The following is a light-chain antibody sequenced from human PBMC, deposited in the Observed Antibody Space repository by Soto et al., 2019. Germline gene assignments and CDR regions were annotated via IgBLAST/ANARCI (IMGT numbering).Light chain of an antibody. CDR1: SSDVGGYNY. V-gene: IGLV2-14*01. CDR2: EVT. CDR3: SSFTSRFTFNYI. Sequence: QSALTQPASVSGSPGQSITISCTGTSSDVGGYNYVSWYQQHPGKAPKSIIYEVTNRPSGVSNRFSGSKSGNTASLTISGLQAEDDADYYCSSFTSRFTFNYIFGTGTKVNVL. J-gene: IGLJ1*01.